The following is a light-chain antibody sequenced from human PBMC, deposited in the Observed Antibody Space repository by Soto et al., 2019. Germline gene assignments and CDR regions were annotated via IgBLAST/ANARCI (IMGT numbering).Light chain of an antibody. CDR2: GAS. CDR1: QSVSNNY. Sequence: DIVLTQSPGTLSLSPGDRATLSCRASQSVSNNYLAWYQQKPGQAPRLLIYGASNRATGIPDRFSGSGSGTDFTLIISRLEPEDFAVYYCQQYGSSGTFGQGTKVDIK. V-gene: IGKV3-20*01. CDR3: QQYGSSGT. J-gene: IGKJ1*01.